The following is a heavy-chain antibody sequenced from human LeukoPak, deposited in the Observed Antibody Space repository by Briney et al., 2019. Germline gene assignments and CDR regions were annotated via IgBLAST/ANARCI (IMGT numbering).Heavy chain of an antibody. CDR3: AREYYDSSGYYADPIPLFDY. D-gene: IGHD3-22*01. CDR1: GFTFSDYY. J-gene: IGHJ4*02. V-gene: IGHV3-11*01. CDR2: ISSSGSTI. Sequence: GGSLRLSCAASGFTFSDYYMSWIRQAPGKGLEWVSYISSSGSTIYYADSVKGRFTISRDNAKNSLYLQMNSLRAEDTAVYYCAREYYDSSGYYADPIPLFDYWGQGTLVTVFS.